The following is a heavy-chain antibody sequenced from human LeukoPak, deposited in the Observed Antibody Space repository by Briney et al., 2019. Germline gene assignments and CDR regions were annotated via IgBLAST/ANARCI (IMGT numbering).Heavy chain of an antibody. J-gene: IGHJ4*02. D-gene: IGHD2-2*02. Sequence: GGSLRLSCAASGFTFSSYAMHWVRQAPGKGLEWVAVISYDGSNKYYADSVKGRFTISRDNSKNTLYLQMNSLRAEDTAVYYCARNLLGYCSSTSCYTPVYWGQGTLVTVSS. V-gene: IGHV3-30-3*01. CDR1: GFTFSSYA. CDR2: ISYDGSNK. CDR3: ARNLLGYCSSTSCYTPVY.